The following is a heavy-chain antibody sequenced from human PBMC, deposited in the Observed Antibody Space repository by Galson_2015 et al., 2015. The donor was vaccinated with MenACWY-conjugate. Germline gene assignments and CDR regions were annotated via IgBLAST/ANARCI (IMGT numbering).Heavy chain of an antibody. CDR3: ARDLSLRRGYYYYGMDV. Sequence: SVKVSCKASGGTFSSYTISWVRQAPGQGLEWMGRIIPILGIANYAQKFQGRVTITADKSTSTAYMELSSLRSEDTAVYYCARDLSLRRGYYYYGMDVWGQGTTVTVSS. CDR1: GGTFSSYT. J-gene: IGHJ6*02. CDR2: IIPILGIA. D-gene: IGHD1-26*01. V-gene: IGHV1-69*04.